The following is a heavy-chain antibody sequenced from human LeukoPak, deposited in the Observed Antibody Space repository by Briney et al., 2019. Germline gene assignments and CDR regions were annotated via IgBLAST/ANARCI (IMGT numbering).Heavy chain of an antibody. J-gene: IGHJ4*02. CDR3: AREGWEELGHYFDY. CDR1: GFPVSSNY. CDR2: IHSDGTT. D-gene: IGHD1-26*01. Sequence: GGSLRLSCAASGFPVSSNYMTWVRQAPQKGLEWVSTIHSDGTTYYVDSVKGRFLISRDISQNTVYLEMNSLRAEDAAVYYCAREGWEELGHYFDYWGQGTVVTVSS. V-gene: IGHV3-53*01.